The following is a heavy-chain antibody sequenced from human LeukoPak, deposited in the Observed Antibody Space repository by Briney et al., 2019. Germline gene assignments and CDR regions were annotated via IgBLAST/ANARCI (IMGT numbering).Heavy chain of an antibody. J-gene: IGHJ5*02. CDR3: ARSAYNRNDVGWFDP. D-gene: IGHD1-1*01. CDR2: IYTSGST. V-gene: IGHV4-4*07. Sequence: SETLSLTCTVSGGSISSYYWSWIRQPAGKGLEWIGRIYTSGSTNYNPSLKSRVTMSVDTSKNQFSLKLSSVTAADTAVYYCARSAYNRNDVGWFDPWGQGTLVTVSS. CDR1: GGSISSYY.